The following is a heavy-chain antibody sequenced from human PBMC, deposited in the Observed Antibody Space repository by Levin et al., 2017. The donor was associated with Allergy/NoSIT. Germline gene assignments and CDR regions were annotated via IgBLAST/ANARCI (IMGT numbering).Heavy chain of an antibody. CDR3: ARDRAGQWLVNGGDAFDI. CDR1: GFTFSSYA. D-gene: IGHD6-19*01. Sequence: VGSLRLSCAASGFTFSSYAMHWVRQAPGKGLEWVAVISYDGSNKYYADSVKGRFTISRDNSKNTLYLQMNSLRAEDTAVYYCARDRAGQWLVNGGDAFDIWGQGTMVTVSS. V-gene: IGHV3-30-3*01. J-gene: IGHJ3*02. CDR2: ISYDGSNK.